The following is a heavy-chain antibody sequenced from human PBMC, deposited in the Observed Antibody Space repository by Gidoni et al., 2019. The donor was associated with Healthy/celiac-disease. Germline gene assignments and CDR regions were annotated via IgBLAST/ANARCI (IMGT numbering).Heavy chain of an antibody. CDR1: GCSISSSNW. J-gene: IGHJ6*02. D-gene: IGHD6-13*01. CDR2: IYHSGST. V-gene: IGHV4-4*02. CDR3: ASRIAAAGNLYYYGMDV. Sequence: QVQLQESGPGLVKPSGTLSLTCAVSGCSISSSNWWSWVRQPPGKGLEWIGEIYHSGSTNYNPSLKSRVTISVDNSKNQFSLKLSSVTAADTAVYYCASRIAAAGNLYYYGMDVWGQGTTVTVSS.